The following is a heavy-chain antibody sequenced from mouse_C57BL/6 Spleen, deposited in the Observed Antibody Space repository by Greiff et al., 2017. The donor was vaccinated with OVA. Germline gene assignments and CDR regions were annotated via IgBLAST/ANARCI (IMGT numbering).Heavy chain of an antibody. Sequence: EVQLQQSGAELVKPGASVKLSCTASGFNIKDYYMHWVKQRTEQGLEWIGRIDPEDGETEYAPKFQGKATITADTSSNTAYLQLSSLTSEDTAVYYCARSRIYYDYWGQGTTLTVSS. CDR3: ARSRIYYDY. D-gene: IGHD3-3*01. CDR2: IDPEDGET. J-gene: IGHJ2*01. CDR1: GFNIKDYY. V-gene: IGHV14-2*01.